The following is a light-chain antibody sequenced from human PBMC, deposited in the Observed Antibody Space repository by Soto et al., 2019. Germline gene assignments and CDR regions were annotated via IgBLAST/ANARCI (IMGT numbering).Light chain of an antibody. V-gene: IGKV1-12*02. CDR2: GAS. CDR3: QQANGDPWT. CDR1: HDVRSW. Sequence: DIQMTQSPSSVSASVGDRVTISCRASHDVRSWLAWYQQKPGKAPNRLIYGASTLQSWVPSRFSGSGAGTDFTLTISSLQPDDFATYYCQQANGDPWTFGQGTKVEIK. J-gene: IGKJ1*01.